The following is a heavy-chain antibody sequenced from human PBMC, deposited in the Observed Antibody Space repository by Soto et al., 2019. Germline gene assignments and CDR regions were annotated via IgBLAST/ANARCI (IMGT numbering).Heavy chain of an antibody. CDR1: GGTFSSYA. CDR3: ARGGLGYCSGGSCPKNWFDP. CDR2: IIPIFGTA. J-gene: IGHJ5*02. Sequence: SVKVSCKASGGTFSSYAISWVRQAPGQGLEWMGGIIPIFGTANYAQKFQGRVTITADESTSTAYMELSSLRSEDTAVYYCARGGLGYCSGGSCPKNWFDPRGQGTLVTVSS. V-gene: IGHV1-69*13. D-gene: IGHD2-15*01.